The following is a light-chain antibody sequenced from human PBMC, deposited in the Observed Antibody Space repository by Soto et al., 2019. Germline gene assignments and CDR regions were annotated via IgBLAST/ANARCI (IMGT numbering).Light chain of an antibody. J-gene: IGKJ1*01. CDR3: QQYHTYRT. CDR2: AAS. CDR1: QSISSY. Sequence: DTQMTQSPSSLSATVGDRVSITCRASQSISSYLNWYQQKPGKAPKLLIYAASSLQSGVPSRFSGSGSGTEFTLTISSLQPDDFATYYCQQYHTYRTFGQGTKVDI. V-gene: IGKV1-39*01.